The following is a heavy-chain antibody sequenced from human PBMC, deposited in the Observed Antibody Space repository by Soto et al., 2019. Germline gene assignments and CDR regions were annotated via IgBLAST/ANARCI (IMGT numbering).Heavy chain of an antibody. Sequence: QVQLVESGGGVVQPGRSLRLSCAASGFTFSSYGMHWVRQAPGKGLEWVAVIWYDGSNKYYADSVKGRFTISRDNSKNTLYLQMNSLRAEDTAVYYCARVIDSDWYFDLWGRGTLVTVSS. D-gene: IGHD1-26*01. J-gene: IGHJ2*01. CDR3: ARVIDSDWYFDL. CDR2: IWYDGSNK. V-gene: IGHV3-33*01. CDR1: GFTFSSYG.